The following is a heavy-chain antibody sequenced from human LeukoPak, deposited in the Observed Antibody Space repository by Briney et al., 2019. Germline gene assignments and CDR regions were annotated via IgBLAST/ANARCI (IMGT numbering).Heavy chain of an antibody. CDR1: GFTFSSYG. CDR2: ISSSGSNI. Sequence: GGSLRLSCAASGFTFSSYGMHWVRQAPGKGLEWVSYISSSGSNIYYADSVKGRFTISRDNAKNSLYLQVNSLRAEDTAVYYCARGITAASGVFDYWGQGTLVTVSS. V-gene: IGHV3-48*01. J-gene: IGHJ4*02. D-gene: IGHD6-13*01. CDR3: ARGITAASGVFDY.